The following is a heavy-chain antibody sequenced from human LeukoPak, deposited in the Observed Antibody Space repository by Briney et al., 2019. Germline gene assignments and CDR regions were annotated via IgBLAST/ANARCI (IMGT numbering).Heavy chain of an antibody. CDR2: IYHSGST. V-gene: IGHV4-30-2*01. CDR3: ARWRRAIEYYYGSGSFFDY. J-gene: IGHJ4*02. CDR1: GDSISTGGYY. Sequence: PSQTLSLTCTVSGDSISTGGYYWSWIRQPPGKGLEWTGYIYHSGSTYYNPSLKSRVTISVDTSKNQFSLKLSSVTAADTAVYYCARWRRAIEYYYGSGSFFDYWGQGTLVTVSS. D-gene: IGHD3-10*01.